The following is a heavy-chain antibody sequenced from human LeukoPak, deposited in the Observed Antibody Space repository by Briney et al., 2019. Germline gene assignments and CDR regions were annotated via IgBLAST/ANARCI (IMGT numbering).Heavy chain of an antibody. CDR2: IYTSGST. D-gene: IGHD2-2*01. CDR1: GCSISSYY. V-gene: IGHV4-4*07. J-gene: IGHJ5*02. CDR3: ARDFGLVVPAAMERYNWFDP. Sequence: SETLSLTCTVSGCSISSYYWSWIRQPAGKGLEWIGRIYTSGSTNYNPSLKSRVTMSVDTSKNQFSLKLSSVTAADTAVYYCARDFGLVVPAAMERYNWFDPWGQGTLVTVSS.